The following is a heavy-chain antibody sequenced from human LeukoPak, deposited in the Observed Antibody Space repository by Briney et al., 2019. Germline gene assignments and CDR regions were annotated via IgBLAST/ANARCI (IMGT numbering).Heavy chain of an antibody. CDR3: ARGDYDILTGYSKYNWFDP. J-gene: IGHJ5*02. CDR2: MNPNSGNT. Sequence: GASVKVSCKASGYTFTSYDINWVRQATGQGLEWMGWMNPNSGNTGYAQKFQGRVTMTRNTSISTAYMELSSLRSEDTAVYYCARGDYDILTGYSKYNWFDPWAREPWSPSPQ. D-gene: IGHD3-9*01. V-gene: IGHV1-8*01. CDR1: GYTFTSYD.